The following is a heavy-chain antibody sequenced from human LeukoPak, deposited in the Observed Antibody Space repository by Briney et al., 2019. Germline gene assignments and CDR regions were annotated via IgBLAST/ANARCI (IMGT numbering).Heavy chain of an antibody. CDR3: ARDLVRGVTPFDY. CDR2: IYHSGST. J-gene: IGHJ4*02. V-gene: IGHV4-4*02. Sequence: GSLRLSCAASGFTFSNAWMSWVRQPPGKGLEWIGEIYHSGSTNYNPSLKSRVTISVDKSKNQFSLKLSSVTAADTAVYYCARDLVRGVTPFDYWGQGTLVTVSS. CDR1: GFTFSNAW. D-gene: IGHD3-10*01.